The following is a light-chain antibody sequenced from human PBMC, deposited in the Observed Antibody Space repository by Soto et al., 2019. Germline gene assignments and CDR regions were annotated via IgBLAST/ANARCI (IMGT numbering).Light chain of an antibody. V-gene: IGKV1-5*01. J-gene: IGKJ2*01. CDR2: DAS. CDR3: QKYNSYSYT. CDR1: QSISSW. Sequence: DIQMTQSPSTLSASVGDRVTITCRASQSISSWLAWYQQKPGKAPKLLIYDASSLESGVPSRFSGSGSGTEFTLTISSLQHDDFATDCCQKYNSYSYTFGQGTKLEIK.